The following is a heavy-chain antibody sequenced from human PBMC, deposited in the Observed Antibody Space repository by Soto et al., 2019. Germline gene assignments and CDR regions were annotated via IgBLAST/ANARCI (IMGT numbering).Heavy chain of an antibody. V-gene: IGHV3-74*01. CDR1: GFAFSRFP. D-gene: IGHD1-26*01. J-gene: IGHJ4*02. Sequence: GGSLRLSCAASGFAFSRFPMHWVRQAPGKGLVWVSRIDPDGSDTTYADSVKGRFTISRDNAKNIVYLQMSSLRAEDTALYYCATMAGTYPYWGQGTLVTSPQ. CDR2: IDPDGSDT. CDR3: ATMAGTYPY.